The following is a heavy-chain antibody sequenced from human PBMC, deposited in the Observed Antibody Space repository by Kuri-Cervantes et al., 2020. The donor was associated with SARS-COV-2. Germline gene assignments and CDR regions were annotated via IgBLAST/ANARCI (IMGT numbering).Heavy chain of an antibody. CDR1: GGSFSGYY. CDR3: ARELGLTTVNWFDP. J-gene: IGHJ5*02. V-gene: IGHV4-34*01. Sequence: LETLSLTCAVYGGSFSGYYWSWIRQPPGKGLEWIGEINHSGSTNYNPSLKSRVTISVDTSKNQFSLRLSSVTAADTAVYYCARELGLTTVNWFDPWGQGTLVTVSS. CDR2: INHSGST. D-gene: IGHD4-17*01.